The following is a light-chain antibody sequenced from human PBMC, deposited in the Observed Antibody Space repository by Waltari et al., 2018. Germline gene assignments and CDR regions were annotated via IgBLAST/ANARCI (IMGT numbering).Light chain of an antibody. V-gene: IGKV3-15*01. Sequence: DIVLTQSPATLSLSPGERSTLSYRASQHINTNLAWYQQKPGQAPRLLFYGASTRESGVPARFSGSGSGTEFTLTISSLQSEDFGLYYCQHYNDWPPWTFGQGTRVE. CDR1: QHINTN. CDR2: GAS. CDR3: QHYNDWPPWT. J-gene: IGKJ1*01.